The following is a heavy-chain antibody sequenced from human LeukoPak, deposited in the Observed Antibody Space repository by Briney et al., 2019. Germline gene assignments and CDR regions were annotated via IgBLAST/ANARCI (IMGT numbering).Heavy chain of an antibody. CDR3: ARPEAYSGSYRFDY. V-gene: IGHV3-30*04. J-gene: IGHJ4*02. D-gene: IGHD1-26*01. CDR2: ISYDGSNK. Sequence: PGRSLRLSCAASGFTFSSYVMHWVRQAPGKGLEWVAVISYDGSNKYYADSVKGRFTISRDNSKNTLYLQMNSLRAEDTAVYYCARPEAYSGSYRFDYWGQGTLVTVSS. CDR1: GFTFSSYV.